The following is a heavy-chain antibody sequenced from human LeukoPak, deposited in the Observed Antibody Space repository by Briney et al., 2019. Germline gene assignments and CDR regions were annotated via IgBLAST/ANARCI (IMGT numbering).Heavy chain of an antibody. V-gene: IGHV3-23*01. CDR3: AKALGYCSSTSCPIVDI. CDR1: GFTFNSYA. CDR2: ISGSGGST. J-gene: IGHJ3*02. D-gene: IGHD2-2*01. Sequence: GGSLRLSCAASGFTFNSYAMSWVRQAPGKGLEWVSAISGSGGSTYYADSVKGRFTISRDNSKNTLYLQMNSLRAEVTAVYYCAKALGYCSSTSCPIVDIWGQGTMVTVSS.